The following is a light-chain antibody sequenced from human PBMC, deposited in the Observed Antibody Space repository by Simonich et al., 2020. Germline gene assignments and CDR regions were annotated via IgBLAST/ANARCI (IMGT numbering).Light chain of an antibody. CDR3: MQGTHWPPT. Sequence: DVVMTQSPLSLPVTLGQPASISCRSRQSLVHSDGNTSLNWFHQRPGQSPRRLIYKVSTRDSGVPDRFSGSGSGTDFTLKISRVEAEDVGVYYCMQGTHWPPTFGGGTKVEIK. CDR1: QSLVHSDGNTS. CDR2: KVS. J-gene: IGKJ4*01. V-gene: IGKV2-30*02.